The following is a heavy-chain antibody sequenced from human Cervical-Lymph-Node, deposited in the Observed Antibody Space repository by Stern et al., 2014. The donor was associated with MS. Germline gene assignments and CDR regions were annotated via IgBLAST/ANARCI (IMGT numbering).Heavy chain of an antibody. J-gene: IGHJ4*02. CDR3: ARGHIPYAYNYLFDY. CDR1: GFPFSSYG. CDR2: AWYDGSTA. D-gene: IGHD5-24*01. Sequence: VQLVESGGGVVQPGTPLRLSCAASGFPFSSYGMHWVRQAPGKGLEWVPLAWYDGSTAYYTNSVKGRFTISRDNSKNTLSLQMNSLTAEDTAVYYCARGHIPYAYNYLFDYWGQGTLVTVSS. V-gene: IGHV3-33*01.